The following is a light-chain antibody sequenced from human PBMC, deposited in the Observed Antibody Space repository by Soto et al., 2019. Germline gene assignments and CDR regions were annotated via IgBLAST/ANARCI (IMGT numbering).Light chain of an antibody. Sequence: EVVMTQSPATLSVSLGDRATLSCRASQSVSSNLAWYQQKPGQAPRLLIYGASTRATGIPARFSGSGSGTEFTLTISSLQSEDFAVYYCQQYNNWPLTFGGGTKVDI. CDR3: QQYNNWPLT. CDR1: QSVSSN. J-gene: IGKJ4*01. CDR2: GAS. V-gene: IGKV3-15*01.